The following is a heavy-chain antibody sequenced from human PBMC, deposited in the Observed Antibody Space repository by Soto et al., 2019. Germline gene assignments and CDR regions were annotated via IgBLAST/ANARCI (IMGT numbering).Heavy chain of an antibody. J-gene: IGHJ4*02. CDR1: GVTFASYV. CDR2: ISGSGGNT. V-gene: IGHV3-23*01. CDR3: ARETYANGGYYSDY. Sequence: GGSLRLSCAASGVTFASYVMRWVRQTPGKGLEWVSSISGSGGNTYYTDSVRGRFTISRDNSKNTLYLQMNNLRAEDTAIYYCARETYANGGYYSDYWGRGTLVTVS. D-gene: IGHD3-22*01.